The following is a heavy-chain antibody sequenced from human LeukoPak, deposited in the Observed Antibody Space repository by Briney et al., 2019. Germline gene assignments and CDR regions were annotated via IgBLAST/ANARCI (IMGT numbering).Heavy chain of an antibody. V-gene: IGHV3-53*01. CDR2: IFAGGDV. CDR1: GFSVSSHY. CDR3: ARVSFYAFDT. J-gene: IGHJ3*02. D-gene: IGHD2/OR15-2a*01. Sequence: PRGSLRLSCAASGFSVSSHYMSWVRQAPGKGLEWVSIIFAGGDVYYADSVKGRFTISRDNVKNMVFLQMNRLTGEDTALYYCARVSFYAFDTWGQGTRVTVSS.